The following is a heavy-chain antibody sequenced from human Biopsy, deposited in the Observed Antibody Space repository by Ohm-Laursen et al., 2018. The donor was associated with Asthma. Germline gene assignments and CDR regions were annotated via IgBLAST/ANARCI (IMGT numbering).Heavy chain of an antibody. CDR2: ITGDGSQK. Sequence: SLRLSCTASGFTFGNFWMSWVRQTPGKGLEWVATITGDGSQKFYVDSVTGRFTISRDNSKNSLYLQMNSLRAEDTAVYYCAKDERLYYGSDSKYMQPVPLGDWGQGTLVIVSA. CDR3: AKDERLYYGSDSKYMQPVPLGD. J-gene: IGHJ4*02. CDR1: GFTFGNFW. V-gene: IGHV3-7*03. D-gene: IGHD3-10*01.